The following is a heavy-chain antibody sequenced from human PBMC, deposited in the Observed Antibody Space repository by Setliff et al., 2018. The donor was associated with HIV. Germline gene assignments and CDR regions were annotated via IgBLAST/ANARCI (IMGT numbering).Heavy chain of an antibody. CDR1: GFTFTNSA. D-gene: IGHD3-10*01. V-gene: IGHV1-58*02. Sequence: SVKVSCKASGFTFTNSAMQWVRQARGQRLEWIGWIVVGSYNTNYAQKFQERVTITRDLSTSTAYMELSSLRSENTAVYYCAAASNRRVRGVNLHYYYYMDVWGKGTTVTVSS. CDR3: AAASNRRVRGVNLHYYYYMDV. CDR2: IVVGSYNT. J-gene: IGHJ6*03.